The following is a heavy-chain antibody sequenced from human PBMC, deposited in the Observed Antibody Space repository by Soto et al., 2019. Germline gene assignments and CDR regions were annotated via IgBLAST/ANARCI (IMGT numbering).Heavy chain of an antibody. V-gene: IGHV3-73*01. CDR2: IRGKANIYAT. J-gene: IGHJ6*02. CDR3: ARDRPYAAGFIDV. D-gene: IGHD3-10*01. CDR1: GFTFSGSA. Sequence: LGLSCAASGFTFSGSAMHWVRQASGQGLEWVGRIRGKANIYATAYAASGEGRVAISRDDSKNTAYLQMNGLKTEDTAVYYCARDRPYAAGFIDVWGQGTPVTVSS.